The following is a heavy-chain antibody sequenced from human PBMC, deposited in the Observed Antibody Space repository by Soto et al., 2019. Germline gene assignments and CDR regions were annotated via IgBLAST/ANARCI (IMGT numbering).Heavy chain of an antibody. CDR2: IYHSGST. Sequence: SETLSLTCAVSGYSINSVDYWGWIRQPPGKGLEWIGSIYHSGSTYKNPSLKSRVTLSLDTSKNHLSLRLSSVTAADTAVYYCARVVYSMSWSWFDPWGQGTLVTVSS. CDR3: ARVVYSMSWSWFDP. J-gene: IGHJ5*02. V-gene: IGHV4-38-2*01. D-gene: IGHD6-13*01. CDR1: GYSINSVDY.